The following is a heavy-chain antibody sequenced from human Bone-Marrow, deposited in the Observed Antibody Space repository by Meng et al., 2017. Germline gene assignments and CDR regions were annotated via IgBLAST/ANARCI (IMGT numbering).Heavy chain of an antibody. Sequence: GESLKISCAASGFTFSSYWMSWVRQAPGKGLEWVSFISSSSNTIYYADSVKGRFTISRDNAKNSLYLQMNSLRAEDTATYYCARDRYYDVLTGYFNHYGMDVWGQGSTVTVSS. CDR2: ISSSSNTI. D-gene: IGHD3-9*01. CDR1: GFTFSSYW. CDR3: ARDRYYDVLTGYFNHYGMDV. V-gene: IGHV3-48*04. J-gene: IGHJ6*02.